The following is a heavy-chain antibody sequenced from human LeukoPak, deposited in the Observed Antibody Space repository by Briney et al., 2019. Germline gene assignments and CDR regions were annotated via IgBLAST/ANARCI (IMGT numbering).Heavy chain of an antibody. CDR1: GASINTDNY. V-gene: IGHV4-39*01. CDR2: VHSSGAT. J-gene: IGHJ4*02. D-gene: IGHD6-19*01. Sequence: SETLSLTCTVSGASINTDNYWGWIRQSPGKGLELIGSVHSSGATHYNPSLKSRVAIALDTSKNQFSLELNSVTAADTAIYYCAKHRMWLVGLDYWGQGTLVTVSS. CDR3: AKHRMWLVGLDY.